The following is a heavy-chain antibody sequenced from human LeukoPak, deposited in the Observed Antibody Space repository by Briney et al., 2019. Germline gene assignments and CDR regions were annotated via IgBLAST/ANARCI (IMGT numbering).Heavy chain of an antibody. CDR2: ISPSGDII. D-gene: IGHD6-19*01. CDR3: ARETVAGTFDY. J-gene: IGHJ4*02. CDR1: GFTFSDYY. V-gene: IGHV3-11*01. Sequence: GGSLRLCCAASGFTFSDYYISWIRQAPGKGLEWVSDISPSGDIISYADSVKGRFIISRDYAKESLHLQMNSLRVEDSAVYYCARETVAGTFDYWGQGTQVTVSS.